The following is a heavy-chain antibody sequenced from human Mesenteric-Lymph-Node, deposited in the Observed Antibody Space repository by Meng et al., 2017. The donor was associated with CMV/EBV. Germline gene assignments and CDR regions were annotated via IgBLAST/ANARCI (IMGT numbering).Heavy chain of an antibody. CDR1: GFTFSQYW. J-gene: IGHJ4*02. V-gene: IGHV3-23*01. CDR3: AKDRYYFDY. Sequence: GESLKISCAASGFTFSQYWMHWARQAPGKGLEWVSAISGSGGSTYYADSVKGRFTISRDNSKNTLYLQMNSLRAEDTAVYYCAKDRYYFDYWGQGTLVTVSS. CDR2: ISGSGGST.